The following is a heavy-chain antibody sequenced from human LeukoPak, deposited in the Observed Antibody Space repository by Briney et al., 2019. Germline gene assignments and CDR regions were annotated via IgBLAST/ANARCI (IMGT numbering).Heavy chain of an antibody. CDR3: ARGASLFAGYYDSSGYYYV. D-gene: IGHD3-22*01. CDR2: ISSSSSYI. CDR1: GFTFSSYS. V-gene: IGHV3-21*01. J-gene: IGHJ4*02. Sequence: PGGSLRLSCAASGFTFSSYSMNWVRQAPGKGLEWASSISSSSSYIYYADSVKGRYTISRDNAKNSLYLQMNSLRAEDTAVYYCARGASLFAGYYDSSGYYYVWGQGTLVTVSS.